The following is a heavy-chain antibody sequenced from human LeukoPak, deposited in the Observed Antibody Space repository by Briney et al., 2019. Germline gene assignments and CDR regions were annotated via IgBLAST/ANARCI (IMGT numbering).Heavy chain of an antibody. Sequence: PGGSLRLSCAASGFTFSSYAMSWVRQAPGKGLVWVSRINTDGTSTSYADSVQGRFTISRDNAKNTLFLQMNTLRAEDTAVYYCASHYASGSSSGYWGQGTLVTVSS. J-gene: IGHJ4*02. CDR1: GFTFSSYA. V-gene: IGHV3-74*01. D-gene: IGHD3-10*01. CDR2: INTDGTST. CDR3: ASHYASGSSSGY.